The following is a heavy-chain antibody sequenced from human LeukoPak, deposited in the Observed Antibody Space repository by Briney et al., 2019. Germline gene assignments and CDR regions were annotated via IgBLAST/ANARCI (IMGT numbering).Heavy chain of an antibody. V-gene: IGHV3-30-3*01. J-gene: IGHJ4*02. Sequence: GGSLRLSCAASGFTFSASSMHWVRQAPGKGLEWVAVISYDGSNKYYADSVKGRFTISRDNSKSTLYLQMNSLRTEDTAMYYCTRDKDLRDSSSWYGYDYWGQGTLVTVSS. CDR3: TRDKDLRDSSSWYGYDY. CDR2: ISYDGSNK. D-gene: IGHD6-13*01. CDR1: GFTFSASS.